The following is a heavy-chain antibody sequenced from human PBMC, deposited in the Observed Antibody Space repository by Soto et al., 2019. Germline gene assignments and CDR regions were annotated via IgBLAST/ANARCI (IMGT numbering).Heavy chain of an antibody. CDR2: ISLDGNNK. CDR3: AKDDPPRLWLDAFDI. CDR1: GFAFSSYG. Sequence: QVQLVESGGGVVQPGRSLRLSCAASGFAFSSYGMHWVRQAPGKGVEWVAVISLDGNNKYYAYYGKGRFTLSCDNFKNSLYLQMNSLRAEDTAVYYCAKDDPPRLWLDAFDIWGPGTMVTVSS. J-gene: IGHJ3*02. V-gene: IGHV3-30*18. D-gene: IGHD3-10*01.